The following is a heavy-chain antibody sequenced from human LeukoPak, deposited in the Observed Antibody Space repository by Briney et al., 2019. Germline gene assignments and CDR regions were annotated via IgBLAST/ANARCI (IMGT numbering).Heavy chain of an antibody. J-gene: IGHJ4*02. D-gene: IGHD7-27*01. Sequence: GGSLRLSCTASGFTFSSYTMTWVRKAPGKGLKWVSTITTGDGNTYYADSVKGRFTVSRDDSKNTLYLQMNSLRAEDTAVYYCAKDGGLWVSAHWGDSWGRGTLVTVSS. CDR3: AKDGGLWVSAHWGDS. V-gene: IGHV3-23*01. CDR1: GFTFSSYT. CDR2: ITTGDGNT.